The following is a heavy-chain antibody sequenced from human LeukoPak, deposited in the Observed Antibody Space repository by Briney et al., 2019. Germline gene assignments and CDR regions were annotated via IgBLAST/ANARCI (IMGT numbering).Heavy chain of an antibody. J-gene: IGHJ3*02. CDR2: IYPGDTDT. CDR3: ARRAVVAATVAFDI. V-gene: IGHV5-51*01. CDR1: GYSFTSYW. Sequence: GESLKISCKGSGYSFTSYWIGCVRQMPGKGLEWMGIIYPGDTDTRYSPSFQGQVTISADKSISTAYLQWSSLKASDTAMYYCARRAVVAATVAFDIWGQGTMVTVSS. D-gene: IGHD2-15*01.